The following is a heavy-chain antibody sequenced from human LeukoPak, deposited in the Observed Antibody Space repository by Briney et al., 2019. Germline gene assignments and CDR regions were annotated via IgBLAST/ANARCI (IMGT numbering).Heavy chain of an antibody. CDR3: ARELRTFDS. CDR1: GFTFSSYW. D-gene: IGHD3-16*01. Sequence: GGSLRLSCAASGFTFSSYWMTWVRQTPGKGLEWVANIKHNGDELNYVDSVEDRFTISRDNAKNSLYLHMTSLRAEDTAVYYCARELRTFDSWGQGTLVTVSS. V-gene: IGHV3-7*01. J-gene: IGHJ4*02. CDR2: IKHNGDEL.